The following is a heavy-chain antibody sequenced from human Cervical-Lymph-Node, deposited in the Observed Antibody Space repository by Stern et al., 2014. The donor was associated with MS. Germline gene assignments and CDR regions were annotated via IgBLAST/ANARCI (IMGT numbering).Heavy chain of an antibody. CDR2: SWSEGTKE. D-gene: IGHD6-13*01. V-gene: IGHV3-33*01. J-gene: IGHJ4*02. CDR1: GFTFSGYG. CDR3: ARDDRTSWYGGMPH. Sequence: VQLVESGGGAAQPGRSLRLSCATSGFTFSGYGMYWVRQAPGKGLDWVAISWSEGTKEAYADSVKGRFHISRDNSKNTLYLQMTSLRAEDTAVYYCARDDRTSWYGGMPHWGQGTLVTVSS.